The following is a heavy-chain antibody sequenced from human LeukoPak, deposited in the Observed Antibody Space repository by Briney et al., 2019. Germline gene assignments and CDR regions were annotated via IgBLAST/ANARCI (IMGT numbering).Heavy chain of an antibody. CDR2: VSSGFHA. CDR3: VREARGYHYTYFDY. CDR1: GLTLGSHD. J-gene: IGHJ4*02. Sequence: GGSLRLSCTASGLTLGSHDMHWVRQIPGQGLEWVAAVSSGFHAFFADSVQGRFTVSREDARNSLYLQMNSLRAGDTAVYYCVREARGYHYTYFDYWGQGTLVTVSS. V-gene: IGHV3-13*01. D-gene: IGHD5-18*01.